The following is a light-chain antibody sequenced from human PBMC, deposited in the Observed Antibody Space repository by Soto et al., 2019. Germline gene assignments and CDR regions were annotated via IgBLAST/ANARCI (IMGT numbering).Light chain of an antibody. V-gene: IGKV1-5*03. CDR1: QSINTW. Sequence: DIQMTQSPSTLPASVGDRVIITCRASQSINTWLAWYQQKPGKAPKLLIYKASSLESGVPSRFSGSGSGTEFTLTISSLQPDDFATYYCQQYNTYATFGPGTKVDIK. CDR3: QQYNTYAT. CDR2: KAS. J-gene: IGKJ2*01.